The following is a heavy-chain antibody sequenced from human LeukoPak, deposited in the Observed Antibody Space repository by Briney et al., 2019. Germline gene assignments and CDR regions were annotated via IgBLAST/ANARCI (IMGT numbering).Heavy chain of an antibody. CDR1: GGTFSSYA. Sequence: GSSVKVSCKASGGTFSSYAISWVRQAPGQGLEWMGGIIPIFGTANYAQKFQGRVTITADESTSTAYMELSSLRSEDTAVYYCATASHDRQPDAFDIWGQGTMVTVSS. J-gene: IGHJ3*02. CDR3: ATASHDRQPDAFDI. V-gene: IGHV1-69*01. CDR2: IIPIFGTA.